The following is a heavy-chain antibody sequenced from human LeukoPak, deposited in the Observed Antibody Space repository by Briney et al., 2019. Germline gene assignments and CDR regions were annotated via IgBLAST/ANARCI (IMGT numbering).Heavy chain of an antibody. CDR3: ARALITIFGVVENAFDI. CDR2: IKQDGTEK. Sequence: GGSLRLSCAASGFAFSSYWMSWVRQAPGKGREWVAVIKQDGTEKYYVDSVKGRFTISRDNAKNSLYLQMNSLTAEDTAVYYCARALITIFGVVENAFDIWGQGTMVTVSS. J-gene: IGHJ3*02. D-gene: IGHD3-3*01. V-gene: IGHV3-7*03. CDR1: GFAFSSYW.